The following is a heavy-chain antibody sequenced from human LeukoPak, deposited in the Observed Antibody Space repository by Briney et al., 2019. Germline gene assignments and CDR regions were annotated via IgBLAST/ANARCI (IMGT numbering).Heavy chain of an antibody. CDR3: AKNCGDTCYSDLGY. CDR1: GFTFSSYA. CDR2: ISGSAGNT. J-gene: IGHJ4*02. D-gene: IGHD2-21*02. V-gene: IGHV3-23*01. Sequence: GGSLRLSCAGSGFTFSSYAMSWVRQAPGKGLEWFSSISGSAGNTFYADSAKGRFTISRDNSKNTVYLQMNSLRAGDTAVYYCAKNCGDTCYSDLGYWGQGTLVTVSS.